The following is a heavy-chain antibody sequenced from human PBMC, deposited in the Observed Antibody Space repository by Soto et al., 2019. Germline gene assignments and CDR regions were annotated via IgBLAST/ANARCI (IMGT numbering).Heavy chain of an antibody. CDR3: TTELVDYYDSSGPRGY. J-gene: IGHJ4*02. CDR2: IKSKTDGGTT. V-gene: IGHV3-15*01. CDR1: VFTFINAW. Sequence: PGWSLRLSCASSVFTFINAWMSWVRQAPGKGLEWVGRIKSKTDGGTTDYAAPVKGRFTTSRDDSKNTLYLQMNSLKTEDTAVYYCTTELVDYYDSSGPRGYWGQGTLVTVSS. D-gene: IGHD3-22*01.